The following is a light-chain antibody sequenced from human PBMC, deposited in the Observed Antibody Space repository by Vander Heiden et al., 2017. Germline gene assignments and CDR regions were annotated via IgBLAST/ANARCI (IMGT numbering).Light chain of an antibody. J-gene: IGKJ2*01. Sequence: DIQMTQSPSSLSASVGDRVTITCQASQDISNYLNWYQQKPGKAPKLLIYDASKLETGVPARFSGSGSGTEFTFTISSLQPEDIATYYCQQYDNLPPYTFGQGTKLEIK. CDR1: QDISNY. CDR2: DAS. CDR3: QQYDNLPPYT. V-gene: IGKV1-33*01.